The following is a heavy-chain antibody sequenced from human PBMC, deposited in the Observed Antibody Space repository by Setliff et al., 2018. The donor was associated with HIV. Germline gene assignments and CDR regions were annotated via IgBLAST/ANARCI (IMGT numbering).Heavy chain of an antibody. V-gene: IGHV4-38-2*02. J-gene: IGHJ5*02. CDR3: ARDPWLLGASAGGDNWLDP. CDR1: PYSISSGYY. D-gene: IGHD1-26*01. CDR2: LYYGGNP. Sequence: LSLPFLFSPYSISSGYYWGWLLQPPGKGLEWIGCLYYGGNPSYNPSLKSRVAMSIDTSKNEVSLRLKSVTAAERAIYYCARDPWLLGASAGGDNWLDPWGQGTLVTVSS.